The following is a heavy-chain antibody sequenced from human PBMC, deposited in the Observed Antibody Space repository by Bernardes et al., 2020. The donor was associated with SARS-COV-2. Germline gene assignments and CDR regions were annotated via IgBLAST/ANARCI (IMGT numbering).Heavy chain of an antibody. J-gene: IGHJ6*02. V-gene: IGHV3-33*01. D-gene: IGHD2-2*02. Sequence: GSLRLSCAASGFTFSSYGMHWVRQAPGKGLEWVAVIWYDGSNKYYADSVKGRFTISRDNSKNTLYLQMNSLRAEDTAVYYCARDSVRYCSSTSCYTGYYYYGMDVWGQGTTVTVSS. CDR2: IWYDGSNK. CDR1: GFTFSSYG. CDR3: ARDSVRYCSSTSCYTGYYYYGMDV.